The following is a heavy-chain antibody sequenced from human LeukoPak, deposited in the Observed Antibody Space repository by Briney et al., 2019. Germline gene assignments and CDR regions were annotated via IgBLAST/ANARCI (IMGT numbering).Heavy chain of an antibody. J-gene: IGHJ5*02. CDR1: GGSISSGGYY. CDR2: IYHSGST. CDR3: ARAYSSSWYSGDWFDP. Sequence: SQTLSLTCTVSGGSISSGGYYWSWIRQHPGKGLEWIGYIYHSGSTYYNPSLKSRVTISVDRSKNQFSLKLSSVTAADTAVYYCARAYSSSWYSGDWFDPWGQGTLVTVSS. D-gene: IGHD6-13*01. V-gene: IGHV4-30-2*01.